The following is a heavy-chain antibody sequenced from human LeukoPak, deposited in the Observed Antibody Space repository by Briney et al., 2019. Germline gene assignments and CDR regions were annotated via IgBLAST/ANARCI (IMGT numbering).Heavy chain of an antibody. CDR3: ARDRGYYYDSSGYHPFDY. V-gene: IGHV1-69*13. Sequence: ASVKVSCKASGGTFISYAISWVRQAPGQGLECMGGIIPIFGTANYAQKFQGRVTITADESTSTAYMELSSLRSEDTAVYYCARDRGYYYDSSGYHPFDYWGQGTLVTVSS. CDR1: GGTFISYA. D-gene: IGHD3-22*01. J-gene: IGHJ4*02. CDR2: IIPIFGTA.